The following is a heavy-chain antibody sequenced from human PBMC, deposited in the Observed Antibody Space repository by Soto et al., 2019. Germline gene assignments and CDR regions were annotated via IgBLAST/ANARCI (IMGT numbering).Heavy chain of an antibody. V-gene: IGHV3-7*03. CDR3: ARDLGIGAAGRGYWYYYGMDV. D-gene: IGHD6-13*01. CDR2: IKQDESEK. J-gene: IGHJ6*02. Sequence: EVQLVESGGGLVQPGGSLRLSCAASGFSFSAYWMNWVRQAPGKGLEWVANIKQDESEKYYVDSVNGRSTISRDNAKNSLYLQMNNVRADDTAVYYCARDLGIGAAGRGYWYYYGMDVWGQGTTVTVSS. CDR1: GFSFSAYW.